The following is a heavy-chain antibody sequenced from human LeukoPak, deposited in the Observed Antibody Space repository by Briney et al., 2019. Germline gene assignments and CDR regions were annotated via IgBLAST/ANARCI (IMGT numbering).Heavy chain of an antibody. D-gene: IGHD7-27*01. J-gene: IGHJ3*02. Sequence: ASVTVSWKASGYTFTENHMHWIQQAPGQGPACIRWINPNSGGTNYAQQFQGRITLTRDTSISTAYMELSRLTSDDTAIYFCARELGRNAFDIWGQGTMVTVSP. V-gene: IGHV1-2*02. CDR3: ARELGRNAFDI. CDR2: INPNSGGT. CDR1: GYTFTENH.